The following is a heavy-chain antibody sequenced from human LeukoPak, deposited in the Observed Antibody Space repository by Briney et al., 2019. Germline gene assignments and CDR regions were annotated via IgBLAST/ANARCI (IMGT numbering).Heavy chain of an antibody. D-gene: IGHD6-19*01. CDR3: ARVPRIVVAGDYFDY. CDR2: INTGNGNT. J-gene: IGHJ4*02. CDR1: GGTFSSYA. V-gene: IGHV1-3*04. Sequence: ASVKVSCKASGGTFSSYAISWVRQAPGQGLEWMGWINTGNGNTQYSQKFQGRVTITRDTSASTAYMELSTLRSEDTAVYYCARVPRIVVAGDYFDYWGQGTLVTVSS.